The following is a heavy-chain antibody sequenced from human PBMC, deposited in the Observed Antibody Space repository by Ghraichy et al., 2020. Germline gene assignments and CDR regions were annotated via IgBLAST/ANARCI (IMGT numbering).Heavy chain of an antibody. Sequence: ETLSLTCVASGFTFRRHYMTWVRQAPGKGLEWVANIKQDGSETFYVDSLRGRFTISRDNAKNSLYLQMNSLRADDTAIYYCARESVLTDMGDDASDIWGQGTMVTVSS. CDR3: ARESVLTDMGDDASDI. V-gene: IGHV3-7*03. D-gene: IGHD3-9*01. CDR1: GFTFRRHY. CDR2: IKQDGSET. J-gene: IGHJ3*02.